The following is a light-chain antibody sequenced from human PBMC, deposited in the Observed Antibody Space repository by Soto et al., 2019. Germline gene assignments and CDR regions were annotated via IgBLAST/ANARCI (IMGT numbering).Light chain of an antibody. J-gene: IGLJ1*01. CDR1: SSDVGGYNY. CDR3: SSYTTSNTRQIV. Sequence: QSVLTQHASVSGSPGQSITISCTGTSSDVGGYNYVSWYQHHPGKAPKLMIYDVSSRPSGVSNRFSGSKSGNTASLTISGLQPEDEADYYCSSYTTSNTRQIVFGTGTKVTVL. CDR2: DVS. V-gene: IGLV2-14*03.